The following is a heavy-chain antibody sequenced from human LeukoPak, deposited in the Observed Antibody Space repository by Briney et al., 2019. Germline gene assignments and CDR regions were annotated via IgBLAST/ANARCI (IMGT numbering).Heavy chain of an antibody. CDR2: ISGSGGST. CDR3: AKKRGYSYGNNWFDP. Sequence: GGPLRLSRAASGFTFSSYAMSWVRQAPGKGLEWVSAISGSGGSTYYAASVKGRFTISRDNSKNTLYLQMNSLRAEDTAVYYCAKKRGYSYGNNWFDPWGQGTLVTVSS. CDR1: GFTFSSYA. V-gene: IGHV3-23*01. J-gene: IGHJ5*02. D-gene: IGHD5-18*01.